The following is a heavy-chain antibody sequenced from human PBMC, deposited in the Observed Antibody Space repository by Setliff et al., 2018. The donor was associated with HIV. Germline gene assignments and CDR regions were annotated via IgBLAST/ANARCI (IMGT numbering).Heavy chain of an antibody. J-gene: IGHJ2*01. CDR2: IKQDGSEK. Sequence: PGGSLRLSRAASGFTFGSYWMSWVRQAPGKGLEWVANIKQDGSEKYYVDSVKGRFTISRDNAKNSLYLQMNSLRAEDTAVYYCARDPYPYADYGDWYFDLWGRGTLVTVSS. CDR3: ARDPYPYADYGDWYFDL. CDR1: GFTFGSYW. V-gene: IGHV3-7*01. D-gene: IGHD4-17*01.